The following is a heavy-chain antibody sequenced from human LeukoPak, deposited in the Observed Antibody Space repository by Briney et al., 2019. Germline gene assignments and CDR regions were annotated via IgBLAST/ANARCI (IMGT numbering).Heavy chain of an antibody. Sequence: GESLKISCKTSGYSFTNYWIGWVRQMPGKGLEWMGIIYPGDSDTRYSPSFQGQVTISADKSISTAYLQWSSLKASDTAMYYCARRRYNWNDEGNFDYWGQGTLVTVSS. J-gene: IGHJ4*02. V-gene: IGHV5-51*01. CDR2: IYPGDSDT. CDR3: ARRRYNWNDEGNFDY. D-gene: IGHD1-20*01. CDR1: GYSFTNYW.